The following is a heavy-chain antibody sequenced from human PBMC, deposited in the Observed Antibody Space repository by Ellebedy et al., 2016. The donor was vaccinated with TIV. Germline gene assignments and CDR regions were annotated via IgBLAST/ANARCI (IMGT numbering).Heavy chain of an antibody. CDR3: ARTPRIAARYPYEY. J-gene: IGHJ4*02. V-gene: IGHV1-46*01. CDR2: INPSDGDT. Sequence: ASVKVSXXASVYTFASYYLHWVRQAPGQRLEWIGIINPSDGDTRYAQKFQGRVTMTRDTSTSRVYMELSSLRSDDAAVYYCARTPRIAARYPYEYWGQGTLVTVSS. D-gene: IGHD6-6*01. CDR1: VYTFASYY.